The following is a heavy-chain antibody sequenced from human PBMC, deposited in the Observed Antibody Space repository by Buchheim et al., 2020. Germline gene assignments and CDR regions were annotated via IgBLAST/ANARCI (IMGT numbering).Heavy chain of an antibody. CDR2: VIGSGGTT. CDR3: AKEGARWFGEGIDV. V-gene: IGHV3-23*01. J-gene: IGHJ6*02. CDR1: GFTFSSYA. D-gene: IGHD3-10*01. Sequence: EVQLLESGGGLVQPGGSLRLSCAASGFTFSSYAMGWVRQAPGKGLEWVSAVIGSGGTTFFADSVKGRFTISRDTSKNTLYLQMNSLRAEDTAVYYCAKEGARWFGEGIDVWGQGTT.